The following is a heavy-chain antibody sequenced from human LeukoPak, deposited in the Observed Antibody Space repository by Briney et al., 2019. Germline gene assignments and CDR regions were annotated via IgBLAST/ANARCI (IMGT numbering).Heavy chain of an antibody. CDR2: ISDSGSSI. V-gene: IGHV3-11*04. CDR3: ARDGDTVLTRGYYYYMDV. D-gene: IGHD4-23*01. CDR1: GFTFSDYY. J-gene: IGHJ6*03. Sequence: PGGSLRLSCAASGFTFSDYYMSWIRQAPGKGLERVSYISDSGSSIYYADSVKGRFTISRDNARNSLYLQMNGLRAEDTALYYCARDGDTVLTRGYYYYMDVWGKGTTVTVSS.